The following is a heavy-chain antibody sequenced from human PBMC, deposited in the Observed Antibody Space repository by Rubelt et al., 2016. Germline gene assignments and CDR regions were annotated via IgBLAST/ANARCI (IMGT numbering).Heavy chain of an antibody. D-gene: IGHD3-22*01. V-gene: IGHV3-23*04. Sequence: EVLLVQSGGGLVEPGGSLRLSCAASGFTFRDYAINWVRQAPGKGLERVSGTSSTGGSTSYADSVKGRVTISRDTSKNTMYLQKNSMRAEDTAVYYCARDRNYYDSSGFSNFDYWGQGTLVTVSS. J-gene: IGHJ4*02. CDR2: TSSTGGST. CDR1: GFTFRDYA. CDR3: ARDRNYYDSSGFSNFDY.